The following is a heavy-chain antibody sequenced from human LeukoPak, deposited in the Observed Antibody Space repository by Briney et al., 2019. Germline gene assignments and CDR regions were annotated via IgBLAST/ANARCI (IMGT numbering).Heavy chain of an antibody. D-gene: IGHD6-19*01. CDR2: IYHSGST. CDR3: ARGAVAESFDY. J-gene: IGHJ4*02. Sequence: SETLSLTCTVSGHSIIDSYYWGWIRQPPGKGLEWIGSIYHSGSTYYNPSLKSRVTISVDTSKNQFSLKLNSVTAADTAVYYCARGAVAESFDYWGQGTLVTVSS. CDR1: GHSIIDSYY. V-gene: IGHV4-38-2*02.